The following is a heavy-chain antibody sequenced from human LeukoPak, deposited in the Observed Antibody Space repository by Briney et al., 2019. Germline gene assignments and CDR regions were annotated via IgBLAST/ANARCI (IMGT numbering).Heavy chain of an antibody. CDR1: GFTFSGYA. CDR3: ANTRRYSSSWDLGFFDS. J-gene: IGHJ4*01. D-gene: IGHD6-13*01. V-gene: IGHV3-23*01. Sequence: GGSLTLSCETSGFTFSGYAMSWVRQAPGKGLEWVSTISGSGDTTYYADSVRGRFTISRDYSKNTLYLQMNTLRAEDTALYYCANTRRYSSSWDLGFFDSWGQGTLVTVSS. CDR2: ISGSGDTT.